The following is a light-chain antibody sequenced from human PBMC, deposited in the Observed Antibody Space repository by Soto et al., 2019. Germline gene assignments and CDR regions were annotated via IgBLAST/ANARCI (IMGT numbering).Light chain of an antibody. J-gene: IGKJ5*01. CDR2: AAS. Sequence: EIVLTQSPGTLSLSPGERATLSCRASQSFSSNYLAWYQQKPGQAPRLLIYAASSRATGIPDRFSGGGSGTDFSLTISSLDPEDFAVYYCQQYSRSPITFGQGTRLEIK. CDR1: QSFSSNY. V-gene: IGKV3-20*01. CDR3: QQYSRSPIT.